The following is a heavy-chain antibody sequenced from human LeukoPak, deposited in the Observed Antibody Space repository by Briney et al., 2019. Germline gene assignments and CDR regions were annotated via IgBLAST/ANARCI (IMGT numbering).Heavy chain of an antibody. J-gene: IGHJ4*02. D-gene: IGHD2-2*02. CDR1: GFTFNNYG. CDR3: ATHCSSTSCYMY. Sequence: PGRSLRLSCAASGFTFNNYGMHWVRQAPGKGLEWVAVIWYDGSNKYYADSVKGRFTISRDTPKNTLYLQMNSLRAEDTAVYYCATHCSSTSCYMYWGQGTLVTVSS. CDR2: IWYDGSNK. V-gene: IGHV3-33*01.